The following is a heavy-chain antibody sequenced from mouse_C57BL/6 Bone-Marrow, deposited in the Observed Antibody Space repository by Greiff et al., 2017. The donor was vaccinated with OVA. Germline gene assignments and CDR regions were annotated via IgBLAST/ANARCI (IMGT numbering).Heavy chain of an antibody. CDR1: GFSLTSYG. Sequence: QVQLKESGPGLVQPSQSLSITCTVSGFSLTSYGVHWVRQSPGQGLEWLGVIWSGGSTDYNAAFISRLSISKDNSKSKVFFKMNSLQADDTAIYYCASKPLITTVVENYAMDYWGQGTSVTVSS. CDR2: IWSGGST. V-gene: IGHV2-2*01. D-gene: IGHD1-1*01. J-gene: IGHJ4*01. CDR3: ASKPLITTVVENYAMDY.